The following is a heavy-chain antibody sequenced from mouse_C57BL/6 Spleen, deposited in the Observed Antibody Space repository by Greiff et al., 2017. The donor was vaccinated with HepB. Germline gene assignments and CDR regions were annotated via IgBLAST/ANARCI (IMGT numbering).Heavy chain of an antibody. CDR2: ISYDGSN. J-gene: IGHJ4*01. CDR1: GYSITSGYY. V-gene: IGHV3-6*01. Sequence: DVKLQESGPGLVKPSQSLSLTCSVTGYSITSGYYWNWIRQFPGNKLEWMGYISYDGSNNYNPSLKNRISITRDTSKNQFFLKLNSVTTEDTATYYCAREGLRWGQGTSVTVSS. D-gene: IGHD3-1*01. CDR3: AREGLR.